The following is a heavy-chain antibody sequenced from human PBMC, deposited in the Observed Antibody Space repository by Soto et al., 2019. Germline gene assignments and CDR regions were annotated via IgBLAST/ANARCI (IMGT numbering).Heavy chain of an antibody. D-gene: IGHD2-15*01. CDR2: ISGSGGST. J-gene: IGHJ4*02. CDR3: AKGQGWSYYYDS. Sequence: EVQLLESGGGLVQPGGSLRLSCAASGFTFSSYAMSWVRQAPGKGLEWVSAISGSGGSTYYADSVKGRFTISRDNSKNMLYLYLNSLRAEDTAMYYCAKGQGWSYYYDSWGQGTLVTVSS. CDR1: GFTFSSYA. V-gene: IGHV3-23*01.